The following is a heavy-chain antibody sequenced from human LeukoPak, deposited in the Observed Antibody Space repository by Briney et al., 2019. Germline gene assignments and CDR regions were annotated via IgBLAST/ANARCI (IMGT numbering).Heavy chain of an antibody. CDR1: GYTFTGYY. CDR3: ARDRPASSWYIPNWFDP. CDR2: INPNSGGT. V-gene: IGHV1-2*02. Sequence: ASVKVSCKASGYTFTGYYMHWVRQAPGQGLEWMGGINPNSGGTNYAQKFQGRVTMTRDTSISTAYMELSRLRSDDTAVYYCARDRPASSWYIPNWFDPWGQGTLVTVSS. D-gene: IGHD6-13*01. J-gene: IGHJ5*02.